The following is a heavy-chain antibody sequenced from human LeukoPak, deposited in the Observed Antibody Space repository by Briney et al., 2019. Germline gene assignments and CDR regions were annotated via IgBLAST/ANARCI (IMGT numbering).Heavy chain of an antibody. Sequence: SETLSLTCTVSGGSISSYYWSWIRQPPGKGLEWIGYIYYSGSTNYNPSLKSRVTISVDTSKNQFSLKLSSVTAADTAVYYCATYLRRWYYFDYWGQGTLVTVSS. CDR3: ATYLRRWYYFDY. CDR1: GGSISSYY. D-gene: IGHD2-15*01. J-gene: IGHJ4*02. CDR2: IYYSGST. V-gene: IGHV4-59*08.